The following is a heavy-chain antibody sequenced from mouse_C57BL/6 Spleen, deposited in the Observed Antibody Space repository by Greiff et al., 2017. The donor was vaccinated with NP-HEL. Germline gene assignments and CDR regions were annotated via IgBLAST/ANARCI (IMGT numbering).Heavy chain of an antibody. J-gene: IGHJ2*01. CDR3: ARSGVYDGYYFDY. D-gene: IGHD2-3*01. Sequence: QVQLKQPGAELVRPGSSVKLSCKASGYTFTSYWMHWVKQRPIQGLEWIGNIDPSDSETHYNQKFKDKATLTVDKSSSTAYMQLSSLTSEDSAVYYCARSGVYDGYYFDYWGQGTTLTVSS. CDR1: GYTFTSYW. CDR2: IDPSDSET. V-gene: IGHV1-52*01.